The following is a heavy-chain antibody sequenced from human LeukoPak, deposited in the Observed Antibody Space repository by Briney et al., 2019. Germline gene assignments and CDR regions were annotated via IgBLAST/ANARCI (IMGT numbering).Heavy chain of an antibody. V-gene: IGHV4-59*01. CDR1: GGSISSYS. D-gene: IGHD3-22*01. CDR2: IYYSGST. J-gene: IGHJ3*02. CDR3: ARDSDSSEAFDI. Sequence: SETLSLTCTVSGGSISSYSWSWIRQPPGKGLEWIGYIYYSGSTNYNPSLKSRVTISVDTSKNQFSLKLSSVTAADTAVYYCARDSDSSEAFDIWGQGTMVTVSS.